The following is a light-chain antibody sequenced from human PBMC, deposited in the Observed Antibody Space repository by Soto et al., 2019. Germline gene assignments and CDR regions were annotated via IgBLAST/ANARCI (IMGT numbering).Light chain of an antibody. CDR3: MQSTQLPPT. CDR1: QTLLHSNGYNY. V-gene: IGKV2-28*01. J-gene: IGKJ5*01. Sequence: DVVRTQSTLPLPPPPGRRAPISAGPSQTLLHSNGYNYLDWYLQKTGQSPXLLIYLGSNRSSGVPDRFSGSGSGTDFTLEISRVETDDVGIYYCMQSTQLPPTFGQGTRLEI. CDR2: LGS.